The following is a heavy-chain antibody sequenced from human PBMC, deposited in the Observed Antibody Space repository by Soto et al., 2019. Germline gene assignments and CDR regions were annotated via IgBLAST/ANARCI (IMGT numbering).Heavy chain of an antibody. D-gene: IGHD1-26*01. Sequence: SVKVSCKASGGTFSSYSISWVLQAPGQGLEWMGGIIPIFGTANYAQKFQGRVTITAGESTSTAYMELSSLRSEDTAVYYCARGATSSSGSYSYYYYGMDVWGQGTTVTVSS. J-gene: IGHJ6*02. CDR1: GGTFSSYS. CDR3: ARGATSSSGSYSYYYYGMDV. CDR2: IIPIFGTA. V-gene: IGHV1-69*13.